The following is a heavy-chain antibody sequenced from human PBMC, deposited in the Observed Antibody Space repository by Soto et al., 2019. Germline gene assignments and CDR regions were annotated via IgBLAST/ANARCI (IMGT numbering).Heavy chain of an antibody. CDR1: GFTFSSYA. V-gene: IGHV3-30*04. CDR2: VSSDGNNK. J-gene: IGHJ5*02. D-gene: IGHD2-2*01. Sequence: PGGSLRLSCAASGFTFSSYAMHWVRQAPGKGLEWVAFVSSDGNNKYYADSVKGRFTISRDNSKNTLYLQVDSLRVDDTAVYYCAKDRVIQLLPIWPDPWGQGTLVTISS. CDR3: AKDRVIQLLPIWPDP.